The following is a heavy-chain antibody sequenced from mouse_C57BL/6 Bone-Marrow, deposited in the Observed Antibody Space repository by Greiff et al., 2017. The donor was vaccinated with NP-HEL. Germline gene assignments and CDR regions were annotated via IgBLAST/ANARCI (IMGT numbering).Heavy chain of an antibody. Sequence: EVKLVESGGGLVQPKGSLKLSCAASGFSFNTYAMNWVRQAPGKGLEWVARIRSKSNNYATYYADSLKDRFTISRDDSESMLYLQMNNLKTEDTAMYYCVRQGYDCYYLDYWGQGTTLTVSS. D-gene: IGHD2-3*01. V-gene: IGHV10-1*01. CDR2: IRSKSNNYAT. CDR3: VRQGYDCYYLDY. J-gene: IGHJ2*01. CDR1: GFSFNTYA.